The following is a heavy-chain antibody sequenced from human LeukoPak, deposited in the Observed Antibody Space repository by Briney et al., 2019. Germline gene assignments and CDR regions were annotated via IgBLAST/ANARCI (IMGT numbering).Heavy chain of an antibody. V-gene: IGHV1-2*06. CDR1: GYTFTGYY. J-gene: IGHJ5*02. Sequence: ASVKVSCKASGYTFTGYYMHWVRQAPGQGLEWMGRINPNSSGTNYAQKFQGRVTMTRDTSISTAYMELSRLRSDDTAVYYCARSLPGYSSRAQYNWFDPWGQGTLVTVSS. D-gene: IGHD6-13*01. CDR2: INPNSSGT. CDR3: ARSLPGYSSRAQYNWFDP.